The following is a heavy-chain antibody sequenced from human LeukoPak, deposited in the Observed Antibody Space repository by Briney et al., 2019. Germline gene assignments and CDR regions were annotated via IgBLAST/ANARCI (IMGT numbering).Heavy chain of an antibody. CDR3: AKSVDIVATIGAIYYYYGMDV. CDR1: GFTFSDYY. V-gene: IGHV3-11*01. J-gene: IGHJ6*02. Sequence: GGSLRLSCAASGFTFSDYYMSWIRQAPGKGLEWVSYFSSSGSTIYYADSVKGRFTISRDNAKNSLYLQMNSLRAEDTAVYYCAKSVDIVATIGAIYYYYGMDVWGQGTTVTVSS. D-gene: IGHD5-12*01. CDR2: FSSSGSTI.